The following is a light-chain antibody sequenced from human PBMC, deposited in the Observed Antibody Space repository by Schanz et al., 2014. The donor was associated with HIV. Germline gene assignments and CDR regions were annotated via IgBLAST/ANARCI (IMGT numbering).Light chain of an antibody. J-gene: IGKJ2*01. CDR2: AAS. Sequence: IQLTQSPSSLSASVGDRVTITCRASQGISSYLAWYQQKPGKVPKLLIYAASTLQSGVPSRFSGSGSGTEFTLTISSLQPDDFATYYCQQLNSFPYTFGQGTMLEI. CDR1: QGISSY. CDR3: QQLNSFPYT. V-gene: IGKV1-9*01.